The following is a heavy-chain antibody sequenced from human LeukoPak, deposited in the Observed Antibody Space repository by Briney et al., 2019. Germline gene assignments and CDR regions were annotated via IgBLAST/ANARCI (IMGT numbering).Heavy chain of an antibody. CDR2: IIPIFGTA. CDR3: ARDRGYYDFWSGYYPRKFDP. CDR1: GGTFSSYA. Sequence: GASVKVSCKASGGTFSSYAISWVRQAPGQGLEWMGGIIPIFGTANYAQKFQGRVTITADESTSTAYMGLSSLRSEDTAVYYCARDRGYYDFWSGYYPRKFDPWGQGTLVTVSS. J-gene: IGHJ5*02. D-gene: IGHD3-3*01. V-gene: IGHV1-69*13.